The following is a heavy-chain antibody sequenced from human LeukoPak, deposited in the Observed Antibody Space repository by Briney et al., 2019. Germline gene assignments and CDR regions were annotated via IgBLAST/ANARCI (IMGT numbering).Heavy chain of an antibody. V-gene: IGHV4-59*12. D-gene: IGHD2-2*01. Sequence: SETLSLTCAVSGGSISSFYWSWIRQPPGKGLEWIGYVFYTGDTNSNPSLKSRVTMSLDTSKNQLSLRLTSVTAADTAVYYCARAEYCSSTSCYFGYFDYWGQGTLVTVSS. J-gene: IGHJ4*02. CDR1: GGSISSFY. CDR3: ARAEYCSSTSCYFGYFDY. CDR2: VFYTGDT.